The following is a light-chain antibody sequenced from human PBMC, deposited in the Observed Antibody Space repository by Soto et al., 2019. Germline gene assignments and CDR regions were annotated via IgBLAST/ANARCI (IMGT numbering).Light chain of an antibody. CDR2: DAS. V-gene: IGKV3-11*01. J-gene: IGKJ2*01. CDR1: QSVSSY. CDR3: YQCSNWPLMYT. Sequence: EIVLTQSPATLSLSPGERATLSCRASQSVSSYLAWYQQKPCQAPRLLIYDASNRATGIPARFSGSGSGTDFTLTIISLEPEDFEVYYCYQCSNWPLMYTFGQGTKLEIK.